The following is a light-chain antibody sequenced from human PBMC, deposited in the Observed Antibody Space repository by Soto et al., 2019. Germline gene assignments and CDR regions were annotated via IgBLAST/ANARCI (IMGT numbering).Light chain of an antibody. J-gene: IGKJ3*01. CDR2: AAS. Sequence: DIQMTQSPSSLSASVGDRVTITCRASQGIANYLAWYQQKPGKVPKLLIYAASTLEPGVPSRFSGSGFGTDFTLRISSLHPEDFATYYCQKYNGAPFTFGPGTKVDI. CDR1: QGIANY. V-gene: IGKV1-27*01. CDR3: QKYNGAPFT.